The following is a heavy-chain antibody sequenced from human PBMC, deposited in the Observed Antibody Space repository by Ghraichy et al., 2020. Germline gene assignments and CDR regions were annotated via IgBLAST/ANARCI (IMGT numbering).Heavy chain of an antibody. V-gene: IGHV4-34*01. D-gene: IGHD3-16*01. CDR3: ARWDYLGRIDY. CDR1: GGSFSGYY. J-gene: IGHJ4*02. Sequence: SETLSLTCAVYGGSFSGYYWSWIRQPPGKGLEWIGEINHSGSTNYNPSLKSRVTISVDTSKNQFSLKLSSVTAADTAVYYCARWDYLGRIDYWGQGTLVTVSS. CDR2: INHSGST.